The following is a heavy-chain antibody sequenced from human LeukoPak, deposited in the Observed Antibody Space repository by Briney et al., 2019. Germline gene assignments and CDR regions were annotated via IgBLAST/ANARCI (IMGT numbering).Heavy chain of an antibody. CDR2: IYYSGST. J-gene: IGHJ4*02. CDR3: ARHSIAAAGKPFDY. V-gene: IGHV4-59*08. D-gene: IGHD6-13*01. Sequence: SETLSLTCTVSGGSISSYYWSWIRQPPGKGLEWIGYIYYSGSTNYNPSLKSRVTISVDTSKNQFSLKLSSVTAADTAVYYCARHSIAAAGKPFDYWGQGTLVTVSS. CDR1: GGSISSYY.